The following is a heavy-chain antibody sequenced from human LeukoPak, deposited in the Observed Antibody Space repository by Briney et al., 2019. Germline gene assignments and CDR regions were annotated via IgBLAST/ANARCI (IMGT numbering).Heavy chain of an antibody. V-gene: IGHV4-59*08. CDR2: VDYRGTT. D-gene: IGHD3-22*01. Sequence: SETLSLTCTVSGGSISPYYRSWIRQPPGKGLEWIGYVDYRGTTNYNPSLKSRVTISVDTSKNQFSLRVTSVTAADTPVYYCARSPDSSDYYFYFDYWGQGTLVPVSS. J-gene: IGHJ4*02. CDR3: ARSPDSSDYYFYFDY. CDR1: GGSISPYY.